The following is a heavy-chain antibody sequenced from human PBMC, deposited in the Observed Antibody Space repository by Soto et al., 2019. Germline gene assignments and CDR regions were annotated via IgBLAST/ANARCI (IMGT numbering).Heavy chain of an antibody. D-gene: IGHD3-10*01. Sequence: LVESGGGVVQPGRSLRLSCAASGFTFSNYHMNWVRQAPGKGLEWVAVISYDGTYTYYADSVKGRFTISRDNSKHTLYLEMDRLRVEDTAGFYLAKRRACGDYYFDYWGQGTLVTVSS. V-gene: IGHV3-30*18. J-gene: IGHJ4*02. CDR1: GFTFSNYH. CDR2: ISYDGTYT. CDR3: AKRRACGDYYFDY.